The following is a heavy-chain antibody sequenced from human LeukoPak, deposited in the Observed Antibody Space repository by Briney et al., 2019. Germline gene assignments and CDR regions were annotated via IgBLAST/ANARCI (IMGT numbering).Heavy chain of an antibody. V-gene: IGHV4-4*02. CDR2: IYHSGST. Sequence: PSETLSLTCAVSGGSISSSNWWSWVRQPPGKGLEWIGEIYHSGSTNYNPSLKSRVTISVDKSKNQFSLKLGSVTAADTAVYYCARRCPHRWLQLSFFDYWGQGTLVTVSS. D-gene: IGHD5-24*01. CDR1: GGSISSSNW. J-gene: IGHJ4*02. CDR3: ARRCPHRWLQLSFFDY.